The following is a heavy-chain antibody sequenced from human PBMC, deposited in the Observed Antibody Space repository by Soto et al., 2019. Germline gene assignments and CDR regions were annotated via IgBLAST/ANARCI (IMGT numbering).Heavy chain of an antibody. CDR2: ISAYNGNT. J-gene: IGHJ6*02. CDR1: GYTFASHG. Sequence: QVQLVQSGAEVKKPGASVKVSCKASGYTFASHGISWVRQAPGQGLEWMGWISAYNGNTNYAQKFQGSVTMTTDTFTRTAYMEVRSLRSDDTAVYYCAREGTCSSTSCPTYFSFGMDVWGQGTTVTVSS. CDR3: AREGTCSSTSCPTYFSFGMDV. V-gene: IGHV1-18*01. D-gene: IGHD2-2*01.